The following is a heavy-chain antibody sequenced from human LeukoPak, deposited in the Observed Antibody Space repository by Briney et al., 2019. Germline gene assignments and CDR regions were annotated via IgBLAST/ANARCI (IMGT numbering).Heavy chain of an antibody. CDR1: GYTFTSYY. Sequence: GASVKVSCKASGYTFTSYYMHWVRQAPGQGLEWMGIINPSGGSTSYAQKFQGRVTMTRDMSTSTDYMELSSLRSEDTAVYYCARDNSVEDNGWWFDPWGQGTLVTVSS. J-gene: IGHJ5*02. V-gene: IGHV1-46*01. D-gene: IGHD2-8*01. CDR2: INPSGGST. CDR3: ARDNSVEDNGWWFDP.